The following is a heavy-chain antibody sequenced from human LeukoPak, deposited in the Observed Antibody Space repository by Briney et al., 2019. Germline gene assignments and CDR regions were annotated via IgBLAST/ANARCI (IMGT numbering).Heavy chain of an antibody. Sequence: SETLSLTCTVSGGSISSYYWSWIRQPLGKGLEWIGYIYYSGSTNYNPSLKSRVTISVDTSKNQFSLKLSSVTAADTAVYYCARYDSSGYYSGFDPWGQGTLVTVSS. J-gene: IGHJ5*02. V-gene: IGHV4-59*01. CDR3: ARYDSSGYYSGFDP. CDR2: IYYSGST. CDR1: GGSISSYY. D-gene: IGHD3-22*01.